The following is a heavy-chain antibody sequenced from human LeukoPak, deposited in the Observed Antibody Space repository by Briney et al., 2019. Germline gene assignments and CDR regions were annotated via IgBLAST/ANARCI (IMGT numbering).Heavy chain of an antibody. CDR3: ARAGGVKTAALDLDY. J-gene: IGHJ4*02. CDR2: IYYSGSA. Sequence: PSETLSLTCTLSGGSISDYSWSWVRQPPGKGLEWIGNIYYSGSANHNPSLKSRVTISRDTSKNQFSLKLTSVTTADTAVYYCARAGGVKTAALDLDYWGQGTLVTVSS. CDR1: GGSISDYS. V-gene: IGHV4-59*01. D-gene: IGHD6-25*01.